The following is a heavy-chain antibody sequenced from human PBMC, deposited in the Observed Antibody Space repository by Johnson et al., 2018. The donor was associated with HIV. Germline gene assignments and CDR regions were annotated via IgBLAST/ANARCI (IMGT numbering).Heavy chain of an antibody. D-gene: IGHD3-10*01. CDR1: GFTFSSYA. J-gene: IGHJ3*02. V-gene: IGHV3-15*01. CDR2: IKSETDGGTT. Sequence: VQLVESEGGVVQPGRSLRLSCAASGFTFSSYAMHWVRQAPGKGLEWVGRIKSETDGGTTDSAAPVKGRFTISRDDSKNTLYLQMNSLRAEDTAVYYCARTPDTGDAFDIWGQGTMVTVSS. CDR3: ARTPDTGDAFDI.